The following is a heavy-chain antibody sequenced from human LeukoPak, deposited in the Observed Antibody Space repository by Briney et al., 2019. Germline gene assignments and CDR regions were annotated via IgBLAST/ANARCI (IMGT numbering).Heavy chain of an antibody. CDR3: ARGKNRIIYCSGGSCYSIDY. CDR1: GFTFSSYW. D-gene: IGHD2-15*01. Sequence: GGSLRLSCAASGFTFSSYWMHWVRQAPGKGLVWVSRINSDGSSTSYADSVKGRFTISRDNAKNTLYLQMNSLRAEDTAVYYCARGKNRIIYCSGGSCYSIDYWGQGTLVTVSS. CDR2: INSDGSST. V-gene: IGHV3-74*01. J-gene: IGHJ4*02.